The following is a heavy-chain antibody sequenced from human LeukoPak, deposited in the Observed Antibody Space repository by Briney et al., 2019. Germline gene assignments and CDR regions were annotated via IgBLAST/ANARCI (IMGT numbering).Heavy chain of an antibody. Sequence: SETLSLTCTVSGGSISSGGYYWSWIRQHPGKGLEWIGYIYYSGSTYYNPSLKSRVTISVDTSKNQFSLKLSSVTAADTAAYYCARVGRTPTRFDPWGQGTLVTVSS. CDR2: IYYSGST. J-gene: IGHJ5*02. V-gene: IGHV4-31*03. CDR3: ARVGRTPTRFDP. D-gene: IGHD1-26*01. CDR1: GGSISSGGYY.